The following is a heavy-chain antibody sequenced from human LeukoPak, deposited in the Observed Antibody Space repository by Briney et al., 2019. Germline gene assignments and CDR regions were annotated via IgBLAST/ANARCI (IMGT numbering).Heavy chain of an antibody. Sequence: ASVKVSCKASGYTFTGYYMHWVRQAPGQGLEWMGWINPNSGGTNYAQKFQGRVTITMDTSISTAYMELSRLRSDDTAVYYCARARLYDAFDIWGQGTMVTVSS. CDR1: GYTFTGYY. CDR3: ARARLYDAFDI. CDR2: INPNSGGT. J-gene: IGHJ3*02. V-gene: IGHV1-2*02.